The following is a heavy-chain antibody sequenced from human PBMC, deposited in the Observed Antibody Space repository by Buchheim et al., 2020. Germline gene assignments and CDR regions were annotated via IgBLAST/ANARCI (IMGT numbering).Heavy chain of an antibody. J-gene: IGHJ4*02. CDR2: FDHTGST. V-gene: IGHV4-30-2*01. CDR3: AREGSFGSYHLDS. CDR1: GGSINSGGYS. Sequence: QLQLQESGSGLVKPSQTLSLTCLVSGGSINSGGYSWNWIRQPPGKGLEWIGYFDHTGSTSYNPSLKSRVTLSVDSSKNQFSLNLTSVTAADTAVYYCAREGSFGSYHLDSWGRGTL. D-gene: IGHD1-26*01.